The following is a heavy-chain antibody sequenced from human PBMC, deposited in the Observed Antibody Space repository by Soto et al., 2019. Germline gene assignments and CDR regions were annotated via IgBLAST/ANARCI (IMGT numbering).Heavy chain of an antibody. D-gene: IGHD5-12*01. J-gene: IGHJ3*02. CDR3: ARAQYVSGYDFVLAFDI. CDR2: ISSSGSTI. Sequence: QVQLVESGGGLVKPGGSLRLSCAASGFTFSDYYMSWIRQAPGKGLEWGSYISSSGSTIYYADSVKGRFTISRDNAKNSLYRQMNSLRAEDTAVYYCARAQYVSGYDFVLAFDIWGQGTMVTVSS. CDR1: GFTFSDYY. V-gene: IGHV3-11*01.